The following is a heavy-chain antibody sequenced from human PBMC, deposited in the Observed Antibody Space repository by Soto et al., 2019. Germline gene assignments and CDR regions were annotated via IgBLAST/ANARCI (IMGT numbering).Heavy chain of an antibody. Sequence: GGSLRLSCAASGFSFNRHWMSWVRQAPGKGLEWVASIKQDGNEEYYVDSVKGRFTISRDNADNSLSLQMNSLRADDTAVYYCARDPYYSDSHYYYGVDVWGQGTTVTVSS. J-gene: IGHJ6*02. CDR1: GFSFNRHW. CDR2: IKQDGNEE. V-gene: IGHV3-7*01. D-gene: IGHD3-22*01. CDR3: ARDPYYSDSHYYYGVDV.